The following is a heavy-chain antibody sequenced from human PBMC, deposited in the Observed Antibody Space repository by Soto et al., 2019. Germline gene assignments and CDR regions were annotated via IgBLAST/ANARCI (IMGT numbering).Heavy chain of an antibody. Sequence: EVQLVESGGGLVQPGRSLRLSCAASGFTFDDYAMHWVRQAPGKGLEWVSGISWNSGSIGYADSVKGRFTISRDNAKNSLYLQMNRLRAEDTALYYCAKDIGYCSGGSCYRNGACDIWGQGTMVTVSS. D-gene: IGHD2-15*01. CDR2: ISWNSGSI. J-gene: IGHJ3*02. CDR1: GFTFDDYA. CDR3: AKDIGYCSGGSCYRNGACDI. V-gene: IGHV3-9*01.